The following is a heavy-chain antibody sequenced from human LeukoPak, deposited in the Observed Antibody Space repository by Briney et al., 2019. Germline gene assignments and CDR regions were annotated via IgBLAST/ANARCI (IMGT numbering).Heavy chain of an antibody. CDR1: GGSISSYY. CDR2: IYYSGST. J-gene: IGHJ4*02. V-gene: IGHV4-59*01. D-gene: IGHD6-13*01. Sequence: SETLSLTCTVSGGSISSYYWSWIRQPPGKGLEWIGYIYYSGSTNYNPSLKSRVTISVDTSKNQFSLKLTSVTPADTAIYYCARGPDSSSWSYYFDYWGQGTLVTVSS. CDR3: ARGPDSSSWSYYFDY.